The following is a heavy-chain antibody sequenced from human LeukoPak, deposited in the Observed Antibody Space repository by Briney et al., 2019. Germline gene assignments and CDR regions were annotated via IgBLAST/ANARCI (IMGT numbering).Heavy chain of an antibody. Sequence: SHTLSPTGSVAGGSGLNDYWASVRPAPREGLGLIGYVHSTDGTNYRPSLHSRITTSLDKSKLQFSLSVTSVTASDTAVYYCARGRLVHFHYYYSYLDVWGRGTTVTVSS. D-gene: IGHD3-3*02. CDR2: VHSTDGT. V-gene: IGHV4-59*02. CDR3: ARGRLVHFHYYYSYLDV. CDR1: GGSGLNDY. J-gene: IGHJ6*03.